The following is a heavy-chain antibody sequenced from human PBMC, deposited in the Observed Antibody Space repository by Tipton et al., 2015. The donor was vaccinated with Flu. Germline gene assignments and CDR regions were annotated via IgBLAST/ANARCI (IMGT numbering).Heavy chain of an antibody. Sequence: SLRLSCTASGFSFSNFAMNWVRQAPGKGLEWVSSVRGSGDRTYYADSVKGRFTMSRDNTKNTLSLQMNSLRAEDTAVYYCAKDTFGSGSPFDYWCQGTVVTVSS. V-gene: IGHV3-23*01. CDR3: AKDTFGSGSPFDY. J-gene: IGHJ4*02. CDR2: VRGSGDRT. D-gene: IGHD3-10*01. CDR1: GFSFSNFA.